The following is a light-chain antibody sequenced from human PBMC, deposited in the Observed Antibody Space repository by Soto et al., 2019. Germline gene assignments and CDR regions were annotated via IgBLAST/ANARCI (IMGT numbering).Light chain of an antibody. CDR2: SNN. CDR1: SSNIGSNT. J-gene: IGLJ2*01. V-gene: IGLV1-44*01. Sequence: QSVRTQPPSASGTPGQRVTISCSGSSSNIGSNTVDWYQQLPGTAPKLLIYSNNQRPSGVPDRFSGSKSGTSASLAISGLQSEYEADYYCAAWDDSLNLVFGRGTEVTVL. CDR3: AAWDDSLNLV.